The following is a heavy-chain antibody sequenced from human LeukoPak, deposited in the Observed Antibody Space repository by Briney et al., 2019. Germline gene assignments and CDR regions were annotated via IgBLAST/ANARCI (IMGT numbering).Heavy chain of an antibody. CDR3: ARFRGSRPFDY. Sequence: GGSLRLSCVASGFTFDDYAMHWVRQAPGKGLEWVSSISWNSGSIAYADSVKGRFTISRDNAKNSLYLQMNSLRAEDTAFYYCARFRGSRPFDYWGQGTLVTVSS. V-gene: IGHV3-9*01. CDR1: GFTFDDYA. CDR2: ISWNSGSI. J-gene: IGHJ4*02. D-gene: IGHD3-10*01.